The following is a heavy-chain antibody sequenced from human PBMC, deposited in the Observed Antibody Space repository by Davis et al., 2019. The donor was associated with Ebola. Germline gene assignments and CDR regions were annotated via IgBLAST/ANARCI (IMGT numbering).Heavy chain of an antibody. CDR2: IYPGDSDT. CDR1: GYSFTSYW. J-gene: IGHJ6*02. D-gene: IGHD1-26*01. Sequence: KVSCKGSGYSFTSYWIGWVRQMPGKGLEWMGIIYPGDSDTRYSPSFQGQVTISADKSISTAYLQWSSLKASDTAMYYCARHKVGATMLYYYGMDVWGQGTTVTVSS. V-gene: IGHV5-51*01. CDR3: ARHKVGATMLYYYGMDV.